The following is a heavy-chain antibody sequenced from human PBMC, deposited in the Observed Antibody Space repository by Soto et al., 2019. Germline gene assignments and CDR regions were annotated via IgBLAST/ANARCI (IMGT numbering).Heavy chain of an antibody. Sequence: EVQLLESGGGLVQPGGSLRLACAASGFTFSSYGMIWVRQAPGKGLEWVSVISARGGSTYFADSVKGRFTISRDNFTNVVSLEMNNLRAEDTATYFCAKGSIEDSASVDCWGQGTMVLVSS. J-gene: IGHJ4*02. CDR2: ISARGGST. V-gene: IGHV3-23*01. CDR3: AKGSIEDSASVDC. D-gene: IGHD1-26*01. CDR1: GFTFSSYG.